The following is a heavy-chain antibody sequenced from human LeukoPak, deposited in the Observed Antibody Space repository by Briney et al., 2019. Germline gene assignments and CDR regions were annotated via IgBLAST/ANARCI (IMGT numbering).Heavy chain of an antibody. J-gene: IGHJ4*02. V-gene: IGHV3-30*18. CDR2: ISYDGSNK. D-gene: IGHD6-6*01. Sequence: GGSLRLSCLASGFTFSRYGFHWVRQAPGKGLEWVAVISYDGSNKYYADSVKGRFTISRDNSKNTLYLQMNSLRAEDTAVYYCAKGDRYSSSSGTFDYWGQGTLVTVSS. CDR1: GFTFSRYG. CDR3: AKGDRYSSSSGTFDY.